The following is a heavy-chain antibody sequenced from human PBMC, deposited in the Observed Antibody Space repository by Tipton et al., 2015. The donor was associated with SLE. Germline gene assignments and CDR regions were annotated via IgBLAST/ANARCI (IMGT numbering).Heavy chain of an antibody. CDR3: AREFRVDTAWRFDY. J-gene: IGHJ4*02. CDR2: INHSGST. CDR1: GGSFSGYY. V-gene: IGHV4-34*01. Sequence: TLSLTCAVYGGSFSGYYWSWIRQPPGKGLEWIGEINHSGSTNYNPSLKSRVTISVDTSKNQFSLKLSSVTAADTAVYYCAREFRVDTAWRFDYWGQGTLVTVSS. D-gene: IGHD5-18*01.